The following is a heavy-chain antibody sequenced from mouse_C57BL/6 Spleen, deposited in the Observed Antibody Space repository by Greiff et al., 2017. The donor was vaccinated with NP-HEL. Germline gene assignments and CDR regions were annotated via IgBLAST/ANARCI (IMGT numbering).Heavy chain of an antibody. Sequence: QVQLQQPGAELVRPGTSVKLSCKASGYTFTSYWMHWVKQRPGQGLEWIGVIDPSDSYTNYNQKFKGKATLTVDTSSSTAYMQLSSLTSEDSAVYNCARDYGSSDDYAMDYWGQGTSVTVSS. J-gene: IGHJ4*01. CDR2: IDPSDSYT. D-gene: IGHD1-1*01. CDR1: GYTFTSYW. V-gene: IGHV1-59*01. CDR3: ARDYGSSDDYAMDY.